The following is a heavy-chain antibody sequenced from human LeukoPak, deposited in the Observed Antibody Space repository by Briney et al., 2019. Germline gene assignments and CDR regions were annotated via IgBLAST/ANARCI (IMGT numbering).Heavy chain of an antibody. CDR2: IYYSGST. CDR3: ARACSAATCPFDH. D-gene: IGHD2-15*01. V-gene: IGHV4-59*01. CDR1: GDIINTYY. Sequence: SETLSLTCTVSGDIINTYYWSWIRQPPGKGLEWIGYIYYSGSTNYNPSLKSRLTMSVDTSRNQFSLKLSSVTAADTAVYYCARACSAATCPFDHWGQGTLVTVSS. J-gene: IGHJ4*02.